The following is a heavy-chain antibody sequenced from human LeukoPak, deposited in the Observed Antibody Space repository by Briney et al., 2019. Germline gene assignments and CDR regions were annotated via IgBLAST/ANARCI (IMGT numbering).Heavy chain of an antibody. CDR1: GGSISSSSYY. CDR2: IHYSGST. Sequence: SETLSLTYTVSGGSISSSSYYWGWIRQPPGKGLEWIGSIHYSGSTNYNPSLKSRVTISVDTSKNQFSLKLSSVTAADTAVYYCARVNGGNSNYYYYMDVWGKGTTVTISS. CDR3: ARVNGGNSNYYYYMDV. V-gene: IGHV4-39*07. J-gene: IGHJ6*03. D-gene: IGHD4-23*01.